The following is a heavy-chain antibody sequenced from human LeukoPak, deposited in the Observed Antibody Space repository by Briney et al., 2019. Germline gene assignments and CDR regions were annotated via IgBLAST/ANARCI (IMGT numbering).Heavy chain of an antibody. D-gene: IGHD6-19*01. V-gene: IGHV3-23*01. CDR2: ISGSGTST. J-gene: IGHJ4*02. CDR3: ARGKGIAVSSFDS. Sequence: GGSLRLSCAASGFSFSSYAMSWVRQAPGKGLEWVSGISGSGTSTYYADSVKGRFTISRDNSKNTMSLQMNSLRAEDTALYYCARGKGIAVSSFDSWGQGTLVTVSS. CDR1: GFSFSSYA.